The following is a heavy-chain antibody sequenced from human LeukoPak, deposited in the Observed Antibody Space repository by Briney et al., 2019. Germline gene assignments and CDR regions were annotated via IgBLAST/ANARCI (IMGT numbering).Heavy chain of an antibody. J-gene: IGHJ5*02. D-gene: IGHD3-9*01. V-gene: IGHV1-18*01. CDR3: ARDDYDILTGSASEPGWFDP. Sequence: ASVKVSCKASGYTFTSYGISWVRQAPGQGLEWMGWISAYNGNTNYAQKLQGRVTMTTDTSTSTAYMELRSLRSDDTAVYYCARDDYDILTGSASEPGWFDPWGQGTLVTVSS. CDR1: GYTFTSYG. CDR2: ISAYNGNT.